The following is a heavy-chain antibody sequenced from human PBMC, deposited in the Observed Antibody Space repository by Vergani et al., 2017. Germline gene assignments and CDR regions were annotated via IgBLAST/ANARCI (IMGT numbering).Heavy chain of an antibody. J-gene: IGHJ1*01. CDR1: GLTSSYYG. V-gene: IGHV3-30*03. CDR3: ATKSCGTPGCQIGYFRE. D-gene: IGHD1-1*01. Sequence: QVHLVESGGGVVQPGRSLRLSCVVSGLTSSYYGMHWVRQAPGKGPEWVAVISYDGTQKYYADSVKGRFTISRDNSKSTLYLQMNSLRTEDTAVYYCATKSCGTPGCQIGYFREWGQGTLVTVSS. CDR2: ISYDGTQK.